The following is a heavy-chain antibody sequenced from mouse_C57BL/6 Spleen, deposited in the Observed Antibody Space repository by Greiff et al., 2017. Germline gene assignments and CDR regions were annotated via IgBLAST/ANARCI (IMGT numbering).Heavy chain of an antibody. V-gene: IGHV1-54*01. Sequence: VQLQQSGAELVRPGTSVKVSCKASGYAFTNYLIEWVKQRPGQGLEWIGVINPGSGGTNYNEKFKGKATLTADKSSSTAYMQLSSLTSEDSAVXFCARYDGYGSYAMDYWGQGTSVTVSS. CDR1: GYAFTNYL. J-gene: IGHJ4*01. CDR3: ARYDGYGSYAMDY. CDR2: INPGSGGT. D-gene: IGHD2-3*01.